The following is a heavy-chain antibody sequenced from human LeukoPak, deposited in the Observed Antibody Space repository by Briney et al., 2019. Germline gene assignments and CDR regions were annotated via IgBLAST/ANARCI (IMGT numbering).Heavy chain of an antibody. D-gene: IGHD5-12*01. CDR1: GFNFRAYA. CDR2: ISGSGGTT. J-gene: IGHJ3*02. CDR3: AKDGVATQHALDI. Sequence: QSGGSLRLSYAASGFNFRAYAMTWVRQAPGKGLDWVSGISGSGGTTYYADSVRGRFTVSRDNSKNTVYLQLNNLRAEDTAVYYCAKDGVATQHALDIWGHGTMVTVSS. V-gene: IGHV3-23*01.